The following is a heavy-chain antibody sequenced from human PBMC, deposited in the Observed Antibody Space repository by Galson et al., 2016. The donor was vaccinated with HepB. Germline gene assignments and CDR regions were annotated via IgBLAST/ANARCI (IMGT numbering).Heavy chain of an antibody. CDR1: GYAFSDYY. CDR3: ARDDNYDTIDF. Sequence: SVKVSCKASGYAFSDYYLHWVRQAPGLGLEWMGWINTNRGATIYAQKFQGRVTMTRDTSISTAYMELSSLRSDDTAVYYCARDDNYDTIDFWGQGTLVTVSS. D-gene: IGHD3-22*01. CDR2: INTNRGAT. V-gene: IGHV1-2*02. J-gene: IGHJ4*02.